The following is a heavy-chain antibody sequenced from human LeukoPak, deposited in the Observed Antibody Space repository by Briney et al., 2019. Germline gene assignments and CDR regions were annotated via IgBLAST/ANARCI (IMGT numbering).Heavy chain of an antibody. Sequence: SETLSLTCTVSGGSISCHYWSWIRQPPGKGLEWIGYIYYSGSTNYNPSLKSRVTISVDTSKNQFSLKLSSVTAADTAVYYCARKWELPGGANWFDPWGQGTLVTVSS. V-gene: IGHV4-59*11. J-gene: IGHJ5*02. CDR2: IYYSGST. CDR3: ARKWELPGGANWFDP. CDR1: GGSISCHY. D-gene: IGHD1-26*01.